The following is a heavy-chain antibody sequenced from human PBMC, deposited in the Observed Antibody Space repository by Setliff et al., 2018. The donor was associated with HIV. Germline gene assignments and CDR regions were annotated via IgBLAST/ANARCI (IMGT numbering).Heavy chain of an antibody. V-gene: IGHV6-1*01. Sequence: PSQTLSLTCAISGDSVSSNSAAWNWIRQSPSRGLEWLGRTYYRSKWYNDYAVSVKSRITINPDTSKNQFSLKLSSATAADTAVYYCARGDRWFGEHYFDYWGQGTLVTVSS. J-gene: IGHJ4*02. CDR3: ARGDRWFGEHYFDY. D-gene: IGHD3-10*01. CDR2: TYYRSKWYN. CDR1: GDSVSSNSAA.